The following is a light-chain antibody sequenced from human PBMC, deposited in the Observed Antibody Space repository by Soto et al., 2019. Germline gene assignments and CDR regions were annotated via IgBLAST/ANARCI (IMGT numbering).Light chain of an antibody. V-gene: IGKV1-39*01. CDR3: QQSYSTPQIT. J-gene: IGKJ5*01. CDR2: AAS. Sequence: DIQMTQSPSSLSASVGDRVTITCRASQSISSYLNWYQQKPGKAPKLLIYAASSFQSGVPSRFSGSGSGTDITLTISSLQPEDFATYYCQQSYSTPQITFGQGTRLEIK. CDR1: QSISSY.